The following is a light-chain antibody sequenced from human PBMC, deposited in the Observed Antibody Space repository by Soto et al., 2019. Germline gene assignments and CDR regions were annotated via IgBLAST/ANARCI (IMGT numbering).Light chain of an antibody. J-gene: IGKJ1*01. CDR1: QSIRRS. CDR2: KAS. V-gene: IGKV1-5*03. Sequence: DIQMTQSPSSLSASVGDRVTITCRASQSIRRSLNWYQQKPGKAPKLLIYKASSLESGVPSRFSGSGSGTEFTLTISSLQPDDFATYYCQQYNSYGTFGQGTKVDIK. CDR3: QQYNSYGT.